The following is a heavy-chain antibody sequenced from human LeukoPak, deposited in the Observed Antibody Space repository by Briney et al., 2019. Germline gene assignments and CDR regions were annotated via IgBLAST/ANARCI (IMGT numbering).Heavy chain of an antibody. Sequence: QTGGSLRLSCAASGFTVSSYAMSWVRQAPGKGLEWVSAISGSGGSTYYADSVKGRFTSSRDNSKNTLYLPVNSLRAEDTAVYYCAKERAGQLGPTSAFDYWGQGTLVTVSS. V-gene: IGHV3-23*01. CDR1: GFTVSSYA. D-gene: IGHD6-13*01. CDR2: ISGSGGST. J-gene: IGHJ4*02. CDR3: AKERAGQLGPTSAFDY.